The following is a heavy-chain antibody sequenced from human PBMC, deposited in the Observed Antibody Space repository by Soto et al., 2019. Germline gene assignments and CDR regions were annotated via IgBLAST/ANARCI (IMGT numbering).Heavy chain of an antibody. V-gene: IGHV1-8*01. D-gene: IGHD5-18*01. CDR2: MNPNSGNT. J-gene: IGHJ4*02. CDR3: ARDPGYSYGTQFDY. Sequence: ASVKVSCKASGYTFTSYDINWVRQATGQGLEWMGWMNPNSGNTVYAQKFQGRVTMTRNTSISTAYMELNSLRAEDTALYYCARDPGYSYGTQFDYWGQGTLVTVSS. CDR1: GYTFTSYD.